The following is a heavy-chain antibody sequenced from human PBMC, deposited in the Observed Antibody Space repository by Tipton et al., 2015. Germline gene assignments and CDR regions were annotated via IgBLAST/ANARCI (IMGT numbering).Heavy chain of an antibody. CDR2: VHYSGST. V-gene: IGHV4-39*01. CDR1: GGSISSSSYY. J-gene: IGHJ4*02. D-gene: IGHD4-17*01. Sequence: TLSLTCTVSGGSISSSSYYWGWIRQPPGKGLEWIGSVHYSGSTYYNPSLKSRVTISVDTSKNQFSLKLSSVTAADTAVYYCARLDTVTTELDYWGQGTLVTVSS. CDR3: ARLDTVTTELDY.